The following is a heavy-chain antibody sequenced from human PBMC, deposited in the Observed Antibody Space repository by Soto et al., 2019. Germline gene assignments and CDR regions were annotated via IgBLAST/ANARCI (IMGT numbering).Heavy chain of an antibody. CDR2: IDWDDDK. V-gene: IGHV2-70*12. CDR3: AHLYYYGSGSKPNWFDP. Sequence: GTGPTLVNPTQTLTLTCTFSGFSLSTSGMCVSWIHQPPGKALEWLALIDWDDDKYYSTSLKSRLTITKDTSKNQVVLTMTNMDPVDTATYYCAHLYYYGSGSKPNWFDPWGQGTLVTVSS. D-gene: IGHD3-10*01. CDR1: GFSLSTSGMC. J-gene: IGHJ5*02.